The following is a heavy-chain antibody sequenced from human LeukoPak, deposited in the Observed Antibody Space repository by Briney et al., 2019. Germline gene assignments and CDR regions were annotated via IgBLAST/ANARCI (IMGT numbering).Heavy chain of an antibody. Sequence: GGTLRLSCAASGFTFRSYGMSWVRQAPGKGLEWVSYISSSGSTIYYADSVKGRFTISRDNAKNSLYLQMNSLRAEDTAVYYCAELGITMIGGVWGKGTTVTISS. V-gene: IGHV3-48*04. J-gene: IGHJ6*04. CDR1: GFTFRSYG. D-gene: IGHD3-10*02. CDR2: ISSSGSTI. CDR3: AELGITMIGGV.